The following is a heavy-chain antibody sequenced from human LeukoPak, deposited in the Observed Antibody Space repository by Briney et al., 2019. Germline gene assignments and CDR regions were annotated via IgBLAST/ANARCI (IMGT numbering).Heavy chain of an antibody. V-gene: IGHV3-23*01. Sequence: GGSLRLSCAASGFTFSNYAMSWLRQAPGKGLEWVSAISSGSSSTYYADSVKGRFTISRDKSKNTLSLQMNSLRAEDTALYYCAKDRRSMVVTPSWAFDIWGQGTLVTVSS. J-gene: IGHJ3*02. D-gene: IGHD4-23*01. CDR2: ISSGSSST. CDR1: GFTFSNYA. CDR3: AKDRRSMVVTPSWAFDI.